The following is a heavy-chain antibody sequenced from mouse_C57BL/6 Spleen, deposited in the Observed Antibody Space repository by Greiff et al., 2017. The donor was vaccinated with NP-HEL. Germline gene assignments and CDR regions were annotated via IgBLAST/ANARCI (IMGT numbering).Heavy chain of an antibody. CDR3: ARRAITTVVGPHFDY. CDR2: INPYNGGT. J-gene: IGHJ2*01. CDR1: GYTFTDYY. Sequence: VQLKQSGPVLVKPGASVKMSCKASGYTFTDYYMNWVKQSHGKSLEWIGVINPYNGGTSYNQKFKGKATLTVDKSSSTAYMELNSLTSEDSAVYYCARRAITTVVGPHFDYWGQGTTLTVSS. D-gene: IGHD1-1*01. V-gene: IGHV1-19*01.